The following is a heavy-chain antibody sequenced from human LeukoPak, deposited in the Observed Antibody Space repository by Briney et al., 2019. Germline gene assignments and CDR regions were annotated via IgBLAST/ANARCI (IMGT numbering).Heavy chain of an antibody. CDR3: AREYCSSTSCYNWFDP. CDR1: GGPISSGDYY. V-gene: IGHV4-30-4*01. CDR2: IYYSGST. D-gene: IGHD2-2*01. J-gene: IGHJ5*02. Sequence: SETLSLTCTVSGGPISSGDYYWRWIRQPPGKGLEWIGYIYYSGSTYYNPSLKSRVTISVDTSKNQFSLKLSSVTAADTAVYYCAREYCSSTSCYNWFDPWGQGTLVTVSS.